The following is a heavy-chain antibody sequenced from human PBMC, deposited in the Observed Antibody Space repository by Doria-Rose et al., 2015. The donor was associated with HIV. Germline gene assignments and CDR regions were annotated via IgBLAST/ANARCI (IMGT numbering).Heavy chain of an antibody. Sequence: QVTLKESGPVLVKPTETLTLTCTVSGVSLSSPGMGVSWIRQPPGKALEWLANIFPNDERSYKTSLMSRLTISSDTSKSQVVLTMTDMDPVYTATYYCARIKSSRWYHKYYFDFWGQGTLVIVSA. D-gene: IGHD6-13*01. CDR3: ARIKSSRWYHKYYFDF. CDR1: GVSLSSPGMG. CDR2: IFPNDER. V-gene: IGHV2-26*01. J-gene: IGHJ4*02.